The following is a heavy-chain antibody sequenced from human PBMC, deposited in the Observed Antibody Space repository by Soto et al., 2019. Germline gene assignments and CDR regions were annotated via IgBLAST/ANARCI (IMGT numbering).Heavy chain of an antibody. V-gene: IGHV1-69*04. CDR3: ARDRRYCSGGSCYSEYFQN. Sequence: SVKVSCKASGGTFSSYTISWVRQAPVQGLEWMGRIIPILGIANYAQKFQGRVTITADKSTSTAYMELSSLRSEDTAVYYCARDRRYCSGGSCYSEYFQNWGQGTLVTVSS. J-gene: IGHJ1*01. D-gene: IGHD2-15*01. CDR2: IIPILGIA. CDR1: GGTFSSYT.